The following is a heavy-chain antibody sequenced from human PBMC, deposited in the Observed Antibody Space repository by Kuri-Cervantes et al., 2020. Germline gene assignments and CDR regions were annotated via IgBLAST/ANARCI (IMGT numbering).Heavy chain of an antibody. V-gene: IGHV3-48*01. CDR3: ASWGSGSW. CDR1: GFTFSTYS. CDR2: TSSSSSTI. D-gene: IGHD3-10*01. Sequence: GGSLRLSCAASGFTFSTYSMNWVRQAPGKGLEWVSYTSSSSSTIYHADSAKGRFTISRDNAKNSLYLQMNSLRAEDTAVYYCASWGSGSWWGQGTVVTVSS. J-gene: IGHJ4*02.